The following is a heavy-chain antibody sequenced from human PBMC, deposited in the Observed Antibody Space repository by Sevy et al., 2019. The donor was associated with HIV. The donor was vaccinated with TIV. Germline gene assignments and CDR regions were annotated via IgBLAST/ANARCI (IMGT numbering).Heavy chain of an antibody. J-gene: IGHJ4*02. CDR2: ISSSSSTI. D-gene: IGHD3-16*02. Sequence: GGSLRLSCAASGFTFSSYSMNWVRQAPGKGLESVSYISSSSSTIYYADSVKGRFTISRDNAKNSLYLQMNSLRDEDTAVYYCARDPYYDYVWGSYRDYWGQGTLVTVSS. CDR1: GFTFSSYS. V-gene: IGHV3-48*02. CDR3: ARDPYYDYVWGSYRDY.